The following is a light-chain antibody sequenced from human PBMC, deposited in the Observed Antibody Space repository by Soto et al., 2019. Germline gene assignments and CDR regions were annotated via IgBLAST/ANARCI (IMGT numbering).Light chain of an antibody. J-gene: IGLJ1*01. CDR3: SSYAGSNNFDV. Sequence: QSALTKPPSASGSPGQSVTISCTGTSSDVGGYNYVSWYQQHPGKAPKLMIYEVFKRPSGVPDRFSGSKSGNTASLTVSGLQAEDEADYYSSSYAGSNNFDVFGTGTKVTVL. CDR2: EVF. V-gene: IGLV2-8*01. CDR1: SSDVGGYNY.